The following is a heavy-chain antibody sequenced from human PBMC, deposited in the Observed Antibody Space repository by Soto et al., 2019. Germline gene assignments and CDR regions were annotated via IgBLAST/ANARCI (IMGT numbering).Heavy chain of an antibody. CDR1: GGTFSSYA. CDR3: ARGPEGVYYYSYGMDV. Sequence: AASVKVSCKASGGTFSSYAISWVRQAPGQGLEWMGGIIPIFGTANYAQKFQGRVTITADESTSTAYMELSSLRSEDTAVYYCARGPEGVYYYSYGMDVWGQGTTVTVSS. D-gene: IGHD6-13*01. J-gene: IGHJ6*02. CDR2: IIPIFGTA. V-gene: IGHV1-69*13.